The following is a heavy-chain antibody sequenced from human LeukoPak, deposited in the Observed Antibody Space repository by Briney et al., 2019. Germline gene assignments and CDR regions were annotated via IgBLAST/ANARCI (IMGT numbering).Heavy chain of an antibody. Sequence: SETLSLTCGVYAGSLTNYFCHWIRQAPGKGLEWVGEISHGGITKHNPSLKSRVTMSQDTSKRQFSLKMNSMTAADTGVYYCGIFMDVVPGTMSWGLGTLVTVSS. J-gene: IGHJ4*02. CDR2: ISHGGIT. CDR1: AGSLTNYF. V-gene: IGHV4-34*01. D-gene: IGHD3-22*01. CDR3: GIFMDVVPGTMS.